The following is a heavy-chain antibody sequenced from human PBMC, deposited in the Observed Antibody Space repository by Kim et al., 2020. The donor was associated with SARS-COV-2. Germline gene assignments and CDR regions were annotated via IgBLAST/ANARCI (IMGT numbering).Heavy chain of an antibody. V-gene: IGHV4-31*03. D-gene: IGHD2-21*01. J-gene: IGHJ6*02. Sequence: SETLSLTCTVSGGSISSGGYYWSWIRQHPGKGLEWIGYIYYSGSTYYNPSLKSRVTISVDTSKNQFSLKLSSVTAAATAVYYCARSGEDMYYYGMDVWGQGTTVTVSS. CDR1: GGSISSGGYY. CDR2: IYYSGST. CDR3: ARSGEDMYYYGMDV.